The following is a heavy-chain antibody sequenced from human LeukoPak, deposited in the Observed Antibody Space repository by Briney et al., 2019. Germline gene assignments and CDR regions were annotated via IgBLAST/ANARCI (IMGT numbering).Heavy chain of an antibody. D-gene: IGHD3-10*01. CDR3: ARDGSGSYYIDY. CDR2: IDHRRDT. CDR1: GGSFSDSY. J-gene: IGHJ4*02. Sequence: SETLSLTCAVYGGSFSDSYWGWIRQPPGEGLEWIGDIDHRRDTNYNPSLKSRVTIAIDTSKNQISLKLRSVTAADTAVYYCARDGSGSYYIDYWGQGTLVTVSS. V-gene: IGHV4-34*01.